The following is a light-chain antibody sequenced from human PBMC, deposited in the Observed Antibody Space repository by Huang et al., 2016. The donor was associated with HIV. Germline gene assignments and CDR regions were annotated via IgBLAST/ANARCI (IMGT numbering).Light chain of an antibody. CDR2: GAS. CDR1: QSVNSK. V-gene: IGKV3-15*01. J-gene: IGKJ2*01. CDR3: QQYSKWPPNT. Sequence: EIVMTQSPATLSLSPGERATLSCRASQSVNSKLAWYQQKTGQAPRLLIYGASTSATGVPGRFSGSGSGTEFTLTISSLQSEYFAVYYCQQYSKWPPNTFGQGTKLESK.